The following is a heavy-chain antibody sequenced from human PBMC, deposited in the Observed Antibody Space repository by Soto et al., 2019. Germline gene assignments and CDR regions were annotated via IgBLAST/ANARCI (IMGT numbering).Heavy chain of an antibody. CDR3: AKTMAAAGDSFDI. Sequence: QVQLQESGPGLVKPSQTLSLTCTVSGGSINSGHYYWSWIRQHPGKGLEWIAYSYYTGTTYYNPSLESRITMSVDTSENQFSLKLSSVTAADTAVYYCAKTMAAAGDSFDIWGQGTMVTVSS. CDR1: GGSINSGHYY. CDR2: SYYTGTT. D-gene: IGHD6-13*01. V-gene: IGHV4-31*03. J-gene: IGHJ3*02.